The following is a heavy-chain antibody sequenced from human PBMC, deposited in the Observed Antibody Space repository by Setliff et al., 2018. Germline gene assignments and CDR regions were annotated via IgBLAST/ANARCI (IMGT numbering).Heavy chain of an antibody. J-gene: IGHJ3*02. Sequence: SETLSLTCAVYGGSFSTYFWSWIRQPPGKGLEWIGEISHSGSANYNPSLKSRVTMSVDTSKNQFSLILRSVTAADTAVYYCARGRMRGSCSGPSCTYDPFDIWGQGTPVT. V-gene: IGHV4-34*01. CDR2: ISHSGSA. D-gene: IGHD2-2*01. CDR1: GGSFSTYF. CDR3: ARGRMRGSCSGPSCTYDPFDI.